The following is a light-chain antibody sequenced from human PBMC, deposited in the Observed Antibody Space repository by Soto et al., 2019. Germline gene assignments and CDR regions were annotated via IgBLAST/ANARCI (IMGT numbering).Light chain of an antibody. CDR1: QSISSW. Sequence: DIQMTQSPATLSASVGDRVTITCRASQSISSWSAWYQQKPGKVPKLLIDDASSLESGVPSRFSGSGSGTEFTLTISSLQPDDFATYDCQQYNTYPWTFGQGTKVEIK. J-gene: IGKJ1*01. V-gene: IGKV1-5*01. CDR2: DAS. CDR3: QQYNTYPWT.